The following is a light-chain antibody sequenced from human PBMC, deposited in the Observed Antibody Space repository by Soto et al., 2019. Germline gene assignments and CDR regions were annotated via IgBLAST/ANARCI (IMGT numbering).Light chain of an antibody. CDR3: SSYAGSGTV. CDR2: DVS. J-gene: IGLJ1*01. V-gene: IGLV2-14*01. CDR1: NSDVGGYNY. Sequence: QSALTQPASVSGSPGQSITISCTGTNSDVGGYNYVAWYQQHAGKAPKLMMYDVSNRPSGVSNRFSGSKSGNTASLTISGLQAEDEADYYCSSYAGSGTVFGTGTKVTV.